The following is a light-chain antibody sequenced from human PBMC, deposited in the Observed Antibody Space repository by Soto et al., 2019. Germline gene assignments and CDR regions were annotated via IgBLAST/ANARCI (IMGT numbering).Light chain of an antibody. J-gene: IGKJ2*01. Sequence: EIVLTQSPGSLSLSPRERATLSCRASQSVSSNHLAWYQQKPGQAPRLLIYGASRRATGIPDRFSGSGSGTDFTLTSSRLEPEDFAMYYCQQYGSSTYTFGQGTKVEIK. CDR1: QSVSSNH. CDR2: GAS. CDR3: QQYGSSTYT. V-gene: IGKV3-20*01.